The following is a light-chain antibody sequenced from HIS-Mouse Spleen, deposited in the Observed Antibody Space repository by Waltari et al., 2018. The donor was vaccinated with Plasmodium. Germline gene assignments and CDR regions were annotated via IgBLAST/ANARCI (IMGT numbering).Light chain of an antibody. CDR3: CSYAGSYTWV. CDR1: SSAVGGYNY. V-gene: IGLV2-11*01. CDR2: DVS. J-gene: IGLJ3*02. Sequence: QSPLTQPRSVSGSPGQSVTISCTGTSSAVGGYNYVPWYQQHPGKAPKLMIYDVSKRPAGVPDRFSGSKSGNTASLTISGLQAEDEADYYCCSYAGSYTWVFGGGTKLTVL.